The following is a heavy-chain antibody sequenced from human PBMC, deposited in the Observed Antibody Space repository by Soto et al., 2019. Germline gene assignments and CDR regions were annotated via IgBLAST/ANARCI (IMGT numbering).Heavy chain of an antibody. D-gene: IGHD6-13*01. CDR1: GFTFSSSA. Sequence: EVQVLESGGGLVQPGGSLRLSCAASGFTFSSSAMSWVRQAPGKGLEWVSVISGSGGSTYYADSVKGRFTISRDNSKNTLYLQMKSLRAEDTAVYNCAELMGSSSWYSPFDYWGQGTLVTVSS. CDR2: ISGSGGST. CDR3: AELMGSSSWYSPFDY. V-gene: IGHV3-23*01. J-gene: IGHJ4*02.